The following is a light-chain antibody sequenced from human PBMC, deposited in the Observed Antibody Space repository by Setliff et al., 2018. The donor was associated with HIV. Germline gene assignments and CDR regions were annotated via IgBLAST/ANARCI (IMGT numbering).Light chain of an antibody. Sequence: QSVLTQPASVTGSPGQSITISCTGTSSDIGRFNYVSWYRQFPGKGPTLVIFDVNQRPSGVSNRFSGSKSGNIASLIISGLQAEDEADYFFCSYSGRSTYVFGSGTKV. CDR1: SSDIGRFNY. CDR3: CSYSGRSTYV. V-gene: IGLV2-14*03. J-gene: IGLJ1*01. CDR2: DVN.